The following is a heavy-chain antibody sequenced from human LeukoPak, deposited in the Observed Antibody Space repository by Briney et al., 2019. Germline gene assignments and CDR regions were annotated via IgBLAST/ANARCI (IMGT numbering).Heavy chain of an antibody. V-gene: IGHV3-23*01. Sequence: PGGSLRLSCAVSGFTFSSYAMTWVRQAPGKGLEWVSTISASAGSTYYADSVKGRFSISRDNSKNTLYLQMNSLRAEDTAVYYCAKDGYCSSTSCYYYYGMDVWGQGTTVTVSS. CDR2: ISASAGST. CDR1: GFTFSSYA. CDR3: AKDGYCSSTSCYYYYGMDV. D-gene: IGHD2-2*01. J-gene: IGHJ6*02.